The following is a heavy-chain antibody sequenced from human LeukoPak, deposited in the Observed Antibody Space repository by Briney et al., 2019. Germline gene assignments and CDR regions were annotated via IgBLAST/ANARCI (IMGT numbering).Heavy chain of an antibody. Sequence: GGSLRLSCAASGFTFSDHYLDWVRQAPGKGLEWVGRSRSKTNRYTTQYAASVKGRFTISRDDSKNSLYLQMNSLKTEDTAVYYCARRQWLLRSSYFQHWGQGTLVTVSS. CDR2: SRSKTNRYTT. CDR1: GFTFSDHY. V-gene: IGHV3-72*01. CDR3: ARRQWLLRSSYFQH. J-gene: IGHJ1*01. D-gene: IGHD6-19*01.